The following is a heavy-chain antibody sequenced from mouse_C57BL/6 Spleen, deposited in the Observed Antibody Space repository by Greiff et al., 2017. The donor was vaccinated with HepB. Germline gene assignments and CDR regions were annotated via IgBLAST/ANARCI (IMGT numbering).Heavy chain of an antibody. J-gene: IGHJ2*01. CDR2: INYDGSST. D-gene: IGHD4-1*01. CDR3: AREGNWAYFDY. Sequence: EVKLVESEGGLVQPGSSMKLSCTASGFTFSDYYMAWVRQVPEKGLEWVANINYDGSSTYYLDSLKSRFIISRDNAKNILYLQMSSLKSEDTATYYCAREGNWAYFDYWGQGTTLTVS. V-gene: IGHV5-16*01. CDR1: GFTFSDYY.